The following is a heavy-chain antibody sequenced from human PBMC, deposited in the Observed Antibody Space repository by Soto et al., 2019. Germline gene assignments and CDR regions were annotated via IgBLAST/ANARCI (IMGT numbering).Heavy chain of an antibody. D-gene: IGHD3-3*01. CDR1: GFTFGDYA. CDR3: TRASGEWLPPNHYYYYMDV. J-gene: IGHJ6*03. Sequence: GGSLRLSCTASGFTFGDYAMSWFRQAPGKGLEWVGFIRSKAYGGTTEYTASVKGRFTIPRDDSKSIAYLQMNSLKTEDTAVYYCTRASGEWLPPNHYYYYMDVWGKGTTVTVSS. V-gene: IGHV3-49*01. CDR2: IRSKAYGGTT.